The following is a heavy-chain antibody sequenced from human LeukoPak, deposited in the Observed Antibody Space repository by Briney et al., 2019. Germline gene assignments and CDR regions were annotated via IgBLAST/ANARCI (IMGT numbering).Heavy chain of an antibody. V-gene: IGHV4-39*07. CDR1: GGSISSSSYY. D-gene: IGHD2-21*01. Sequence: SSETLSLTCTVAGGSISSSSYYWGWIRQPPGKGLEWIGSIYYSGSTYYNPSLKSRVTISVDTSKNQFSLKLSSVTAADTAVYYCARGSQYHPIVYYFDYWGQGTLVTVSS. CDR3: ARGSQYHPIVYYFDY. CDR2: IYYSGST. J-gene: IGHJ4*02.